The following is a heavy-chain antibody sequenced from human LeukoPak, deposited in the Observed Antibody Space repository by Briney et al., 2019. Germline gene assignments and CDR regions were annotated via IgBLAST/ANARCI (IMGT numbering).Heavy chain of an antibody. J-gene: IGHJ4*02. Sequence: GGSLRLSCAASGFSFASYDIHWVRQAPGKGLEWVTFIESDGSKEYYADSVKGRFTISRDNSKNTVYVQMKSLRPEDTAVYYCAKECSGWYYLDYWGQGTVVTVSS. D-gene: IGHD6-19*01. CDR1: GFSFASYD. V-gene: IGHV3-30*02. CDR2: IESDGSKE. CDR3: AKECSGWYYLDY.